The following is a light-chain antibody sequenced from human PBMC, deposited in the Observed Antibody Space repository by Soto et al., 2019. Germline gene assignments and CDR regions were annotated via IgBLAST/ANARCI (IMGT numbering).Light chain of an antibody. V-gene: IGKV1-5*03. CDR3: QQYDNDSWT. Sequence: DLQMPQSPSTLSASVGDRVIITCRASQSVSSWLAWYQQKPGKAPNLLIYKASILKSGVPSRFSGSGSGTEFTLTISSLQPDDFATYYCQQYDNDSWTFGQGTKVEIK. CDR2: KAS. J-gene: IGKJ1*01. CDR1: QSVSSW.